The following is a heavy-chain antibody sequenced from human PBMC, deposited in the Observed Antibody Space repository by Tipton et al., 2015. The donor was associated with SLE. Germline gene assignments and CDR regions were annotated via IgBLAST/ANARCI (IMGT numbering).Heavy chain of an antibody. CDR1: GFTFSGSA. CDR3: ARDLNWNYDY. CDR2: INLDGSDK. D-gene: IGHD1-7*01. J-gene: IGHJ4*02. Sequence: SLRLSRAASGFTFSGSAMHWVRQASGKGLEWVANINLDGSDKNHVDSVKGRFTISRDNAKNSLYLQMNSLRAEDTAVYYCARDLNWNYDYWGQGTLVTVTS. V-gene: IGHV3-7*05.